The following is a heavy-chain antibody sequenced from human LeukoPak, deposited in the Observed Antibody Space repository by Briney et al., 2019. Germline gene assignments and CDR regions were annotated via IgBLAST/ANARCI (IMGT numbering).Heavy chain of an antibody. CDR3: ARDSGWFRFDS. Sequence: GGSLRLSCAASGFTFSNNAMSWVRQAPGKGLEWVSATSTSGGSAYYADSVKGRFTISRDNSKNSLYLQMNSLRAEDTAVYYCARDSGWFRFDSWGQGTLVTVSS. V-gene: IGHV3-23*01. J-gene: IGHJ4*02. CDR1: GFTFSNNA. CDR2: TSTSGGSA. D-gene: IGHD6-13*01.